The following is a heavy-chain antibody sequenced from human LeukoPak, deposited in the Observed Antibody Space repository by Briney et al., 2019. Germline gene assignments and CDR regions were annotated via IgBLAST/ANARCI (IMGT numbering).Heavy chain of an antibody. CDR2: ISGTGGTT. CDR3: VKSPLNLGYCSGGSCHYFDY. Sequence: GGSLRLSCVGSGFTFSSCAMIWVRQTPGKGLEWVSVISGTGGTTYDADSVKGRFTISRDNSKNTLYLQMNSLRAENTAVYYCVKSPLNLGYCSGGSCHYFDYWGQGTLVTVSS. J-gene: IGHJ4*02. V-gene: IGHV3-23*01. D-gene: IGHD2-15*01. CDR1: GFTFSSCA.